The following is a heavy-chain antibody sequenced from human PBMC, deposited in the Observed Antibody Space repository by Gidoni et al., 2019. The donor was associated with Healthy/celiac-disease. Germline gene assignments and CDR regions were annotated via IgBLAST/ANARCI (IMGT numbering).Heavy chain of an antibody. Sequence: EVQLLESGGGLAQPGGSLRLLCAASGFTFTRYAMSWVRQAPGKGLEWVSAISGSGGSTYYADSVKGRFTISRDNSKNTLYLQMNSLRAEDTAVYYCAKVMVVPAAIIYYFDYWGQGTLVTVSS. CDR2: ISGSGGST. V-gene: IGHV3-23*01. J-gene: IGHJ4*02. CDR1: GFTFTRYA. CDR3: AKVMVVPAAIIYYFDY. D-gene: IGHD2-2*01.